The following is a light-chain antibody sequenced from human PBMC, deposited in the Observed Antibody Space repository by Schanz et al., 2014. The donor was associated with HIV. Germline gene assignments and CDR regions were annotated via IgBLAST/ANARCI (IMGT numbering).Light chain of an antibody. V-gene: IGKV1-5*03. CDR3: QQYNNRSPFT. Sequence: DIQMTQSPSTLSASVGDRVTITCRASQSIRSWLAWYQQKPGRAPNLLIYQASTLETGVPSRFSASGSGTEFTLTISRLQPDDLGTYYCQQYNNRSPFTFGPGTKLEI. CDR1: QSIRSW. J-gene: IGKJ2*01. CDR2: QAS.